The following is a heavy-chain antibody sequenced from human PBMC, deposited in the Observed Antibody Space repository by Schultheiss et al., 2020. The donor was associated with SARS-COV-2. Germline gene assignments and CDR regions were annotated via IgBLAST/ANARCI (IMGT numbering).Heavy chain of an antibody. CDR2: IYYSGSA. V-gene: IGHV4-59*01. D-gene: IGHD3-16*01. Sequence: SETLSLTCTVSGGSISSYYWSWIRQPPGKGLEWIGYIYYSGSANYNPSLKSRVFISVDTSQNQFSLQLNSVTAADTAVYFCARGGWGIGHWGQGTLVTVSS. J-gene: IGHJ4*02. CDR3: ARGGWGIGH. CDR1: GGSISSYY.